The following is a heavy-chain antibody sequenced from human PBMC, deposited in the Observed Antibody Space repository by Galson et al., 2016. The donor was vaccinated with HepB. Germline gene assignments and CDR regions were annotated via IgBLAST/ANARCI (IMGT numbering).Heavy chain of an antibody. CDR3: ARTRDDYGAYYPTVYFQH. J-gene: IGHJ1*01. CDR1: GFTFSFYE. CDR2: ISNSGAAI. D-gene: IGHD4-11*01. V-gene: IGHV3-48*03. Sequence: SLRLSCAASGFTFSFYEMNRVRQAPGKGPEWVSYISNSGAAIYYADSVKGRFTISRDNAKSSLFLHMDSLRVEDTAVYYCARTRDDYGAYYPTVYFQHWGQGTLVSVSS.